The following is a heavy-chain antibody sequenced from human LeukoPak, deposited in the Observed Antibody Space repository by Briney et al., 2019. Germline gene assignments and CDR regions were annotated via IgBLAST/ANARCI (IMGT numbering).Heavy chain of an antibody. Sequence: PSETLSLTCTVSGASISSHYWSWIRQPPGEGLEWLGYMFDRGRTKYNPSLRNRVTISGDTSKNQVSLRLSSVTAADTAVYYCARCRDEFGDYGFDFWGQGALVTVSS. CDR2: MFDRGRT. J-gene: IGHJ4*02. V-gene: IGHV4-59*11. D-gene: IGHD4-17*01. CDR3: ARCRDEFGDYGFDF. CDR1: GASISSHY.